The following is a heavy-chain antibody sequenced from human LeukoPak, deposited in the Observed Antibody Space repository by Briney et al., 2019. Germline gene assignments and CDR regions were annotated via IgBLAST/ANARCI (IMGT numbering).Heavy chain of an antibody. CDR1: GFTFDDYS. V-gene: IGHV3-43*01. J-gene: IGHJ4*02. D-gene: IGHD3-10*01. CDR3: AKDLVRGASLCYFDY. CDR2: ITWDGGST. Sequence: PGGSLRLSCAASGFTFDDYSMHWVRQAPGMGLEWVSLITWDGGSTFYADSVKGRFTISTDNSKNSLYLQMHSLKTEDTALYYCAKDLVRGASLCYFDYWGQGTLVTVSS.